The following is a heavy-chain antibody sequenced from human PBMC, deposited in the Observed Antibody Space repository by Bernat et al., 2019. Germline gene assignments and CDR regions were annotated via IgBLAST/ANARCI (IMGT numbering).Heavy chain of an antibody. CDR2: ISSSSSYT. CDR1: GFTFSDYY. V-gene: IGHV3-11*05. D-gene: IGHD1-26*01. Sequence: QVQLVESGGGLVKPGGSLRLSCAASGFTFSDYYMSWIRQAPGKGLDWVSYISSSSSYTNYADSVKGRFTISRENAKYSLYLEMNSLGDKETAVYYCAGGAPTWGPYEDGWGKGTTVTVSS. J-gene: IGHJ6*04. CDR3: AGGAPTWGPYEDG.